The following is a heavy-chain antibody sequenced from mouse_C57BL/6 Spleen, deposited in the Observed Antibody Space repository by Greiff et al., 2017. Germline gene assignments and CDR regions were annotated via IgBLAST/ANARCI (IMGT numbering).Heavy chain of an antibody. CDR1: GYTFTSYD. CDR2: IYPTDGNT. V-gene: IGHV1-85*01. J-gene: IGHJ3*01. CDR3: ARGEDYERAN. Sequence: QVQLQQSGPELVKPGASVKLSCQASGYTFTSYDITWVKQRPVPGLAWIGWIYPTDGNTKYNEKFKGKATLTVDTSSITAYMELHSLTSEDSAVYFCARGEDYERANWCQGTLVTVSA. D-gene: IGHD2-4*01.